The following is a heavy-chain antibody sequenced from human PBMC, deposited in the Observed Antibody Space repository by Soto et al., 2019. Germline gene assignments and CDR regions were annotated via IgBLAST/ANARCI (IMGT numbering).Heavy chain of an antibody. D-gene: IGHD3-22*01. CDR3: ARDSSPYYDSSGYLGWFDP. J-gene: IGHJ5*02. CDR2: ISAYNGNT. V-gene: IGHV1-18*01. Sequence: VKVSCKASGYTFTSYGISWVRQAPGQGLEWMGWISAYNGNTNYAQKLQGRVTMTTDTSTSTAYMELRSLRSDDTAVYYCARDSSPYYDSSGYLGWFDPWGQGTLVTVSS. CDR1: GYTFTSYG.